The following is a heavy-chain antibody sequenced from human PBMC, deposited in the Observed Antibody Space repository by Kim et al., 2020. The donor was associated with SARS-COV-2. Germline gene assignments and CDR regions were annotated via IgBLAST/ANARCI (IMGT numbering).Heavy chain of an antibody. V-gene: IGHV3-11*04. CDR3: ARDRGGYGKADY. Sequence: YYADSVKGRFTISRDNAKNSLYLQMNSLRAEDTAVYYCARDRGGYGKADYWGQGTLVTVSS. J-gene: IGHJ4*02. D-gene: IGHD5-12*01.